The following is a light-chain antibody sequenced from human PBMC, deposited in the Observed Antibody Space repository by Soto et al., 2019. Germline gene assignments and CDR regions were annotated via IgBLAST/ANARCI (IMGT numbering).Light chain of an antibody. Sequence: EIVMTQSPATLSVSPGERATLSCRASQSVSSNGAWYQQKPGQAPRLLIYGASTRATGIPARFSGSGSGSEFTLNISSQQSADFAVYYSQQYNNWLTWTCCQGTKVEIK. CDR2: GAS. J-gene: IGKJ1*01. CDR1: QSVSSN. V-gene: IGKV3-15*01. CDR3: QQYNNWLTWT.